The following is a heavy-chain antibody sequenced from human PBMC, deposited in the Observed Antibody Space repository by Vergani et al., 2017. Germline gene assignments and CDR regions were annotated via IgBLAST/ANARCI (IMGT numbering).Heavy chain of an antibody. V-gene: IGHV3-23*04. CDR2: ISGSGGST. Sequence: EVQLVESGGGLVKPGGSLRLSCAASGFTFSSYAMSWVRQAPGKGLEWVSAISGSGGSTYYADSVKGRFTISRDNSKNTLYLQMNSLRAEDTAVYYCAKDLAGLGYCSSTSCLFDYWGQGTLVTVSS. J-gene: IGHJ4*02. CDR3: AKDLAGLGYCSSTSCLFDY. D-gene: IGHD2-2*01. CDR1: GFTFSSYA.